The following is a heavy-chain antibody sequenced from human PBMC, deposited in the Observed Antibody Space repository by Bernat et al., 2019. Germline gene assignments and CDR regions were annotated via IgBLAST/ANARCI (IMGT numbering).Heavy chain of an antibody. CDR2: INPSGGSK. Sequence: QVQLVQSGAEVKKPGASVKVSCKASGYTFTSYYMHWVQQAPGQGLEWMGIINPSGGSKSYAQKFQGRVTMTRDTSTSTVYMELSSLRSEDTAVYYCATRGGDDSSGYPFDYWGQGTLVTVSS. D-gene: IGHD3-22*01. J-gene: IGHJ4*02. V-gene: IGHV1-46*01. CDR3: ATRGGDDSSGYPFDY. CDR1: GYTFTSYY.